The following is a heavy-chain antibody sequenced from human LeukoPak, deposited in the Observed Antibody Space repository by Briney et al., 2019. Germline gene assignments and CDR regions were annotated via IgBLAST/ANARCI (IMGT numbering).Heavy chain of an antibody. CDR3: ARKKTGTMPFDY. Sequence: RPSETLSLTCTVSGGSISSSSYYWGWIRQPPGKGLEWIGSIYYSGSTYYNPSLKSRVTISVDTSKNQFSLKLSSVTAADTAVYYCARKKTGTMPFDYWGQGTLVTVSS. CDR2: IYYSGST. J-gene: IGHJ4*02. V-gene: IGHV4-39*01. D-gene: IGHD1-7*01. CDR1: GGSISSSSYY.